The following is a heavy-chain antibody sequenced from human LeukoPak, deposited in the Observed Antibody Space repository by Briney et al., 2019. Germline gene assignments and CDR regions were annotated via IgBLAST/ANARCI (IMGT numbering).Heavy chain of an antibody. D-gene: IGHD5-18*01. J-gene: IGHJ5*02. CDR2: INHSGST. V-gene: IGHV4-34*01. Sequence: PSETLSLTCAVYGGSFSGYCWSWIRQPPGKGLEWIGEINHSGSTNYNPSLKSRVTISVDTSKNQFSLKLSSVTAADTAVYYCARGLSWIHLNWFDPWGQGTLVTVSS. CDR1: GGSFSGYC. CDR3: ARGLSWIHLNWFDP.